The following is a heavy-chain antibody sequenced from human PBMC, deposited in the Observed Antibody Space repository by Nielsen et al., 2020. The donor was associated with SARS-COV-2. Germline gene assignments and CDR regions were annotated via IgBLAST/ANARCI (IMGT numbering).Heavy chain of an antibody. CDR2: ITHAGST. CDR1: GGSFSGYY. D-gene: IGHD6-6*01. V-gene: IGHV4-34*01. CDR3: AREYSSSSRLGMDV. Sequence: GSLRLSCAVYGGSFSGYYWSWIRQPPGKGLEWIGQITHAGSTNYNPSLKSRVTISVDTSRNQFSLNLRSVAAADTAIYYCAREYSSSSRLGMDVWGQGTTVTVSS. J-gene: IGHJ6*02.